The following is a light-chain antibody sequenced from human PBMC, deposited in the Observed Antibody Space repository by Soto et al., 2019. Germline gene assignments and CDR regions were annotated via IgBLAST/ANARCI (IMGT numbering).Light chain of an antibody. Sequence: EVVMTQSPATLSVSPGERATLSCRASQSISSNLAWYQQKPGQAPRLLIYGASTRASGISARFSGSGSGTDFTLTISRLQSEDFAVYYCQQYHNWPPWTFGQGTKVEIK. CDR1: QSISSN. CDR2: GAS. V-gene: IGKV3-15*01. CDR3: QQYHNWPPWT. J-gene: IGKJ1*01.